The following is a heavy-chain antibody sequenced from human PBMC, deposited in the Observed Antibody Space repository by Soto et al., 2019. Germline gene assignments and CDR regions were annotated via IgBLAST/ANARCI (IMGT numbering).Heavy chain of an antibody. D-gene: IGHD2-2*02. Sequence: SVKVSCKASGGTFSSYAISWVRQAPGQGLEWMGGIIPIFGTANYAQKFQGRVTITADKSTSTAYMELSSLRSEDTAVYYCARELGYCSSTSCYTGWFDPWGQGTLVTVSS. J-gene: IGHJ5*02. CDR3: ARELGYCSSTSCYTGWFDP. CDR1: GGTFSSYA. CDR2: IIPIFGTA. V-gene: IGHV1-69*06.